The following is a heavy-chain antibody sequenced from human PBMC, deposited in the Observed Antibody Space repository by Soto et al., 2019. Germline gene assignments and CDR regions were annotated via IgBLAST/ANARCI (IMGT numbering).Heavy chain of an antibody. V-gene: IGHV3-23*01. Sequence: EVQLLESGGGLVQPGGSLRLSCRAAGFTFSSHAMNWVRQAPGKGLEWVSSISGNGGDTYYADSVKGRYTLSRDNSKNTLYLQMNSLRAEDTAVYFCAKVVGTTALVGIDYWGQGTLVTVSS. CDR2: ISGNGGDT. CDR3: AKVVGTTALVGIDY. D-gene: IGHD1-26*01. CDR1: GFTFSSHA. J-gene: IGHJ4*02.